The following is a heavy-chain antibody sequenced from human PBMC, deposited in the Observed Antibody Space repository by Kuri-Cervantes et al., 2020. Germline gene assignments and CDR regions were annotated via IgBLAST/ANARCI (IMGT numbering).Heavy chain of an antibody. CDR2: ISWNSGSI. CDR1: GFTFGDYD. D-gene: IGHD3-10*01. J-gene: IGHJ6*04. CDR3: AKDLCLPDPIRYGSGSYYHNYYYYYGIDV. Sequence: SLKISCAASGFTFGDYDMHWVRQAPGKVLGWVSGISWNSGSIGYADSVKGRFTISRDNGKNFQYLQMNSLRAERTALYYCAKDLCLPDPIRYGSGSYYHNYYYYYGIDVWGEETTVTVSS. V-gene: IGHV3-9*01.